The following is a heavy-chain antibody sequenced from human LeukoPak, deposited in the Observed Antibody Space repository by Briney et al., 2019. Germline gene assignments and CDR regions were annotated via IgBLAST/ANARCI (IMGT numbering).Heavy chain of an antibody. Sequence: SGPTLVKPTQTLTLTCTFSGFSLSTSGVGVGWIRQPPGKALEWLALIYWNDEKRQSPSLKTRLTITKDTSKNQVVLTMTNMDPVDTATYFCAHRGRSDSGTYYFDYWGQGTLVTVSS. CDR1: GFSLSTSGVG. CDR2: IYWNDEK. D-gene: IGHD3-10*01. CDR3: AHRGRSDSGTYYFDY. V-gene: IGHV2-5*01. J-gene: IGHJ4*02.